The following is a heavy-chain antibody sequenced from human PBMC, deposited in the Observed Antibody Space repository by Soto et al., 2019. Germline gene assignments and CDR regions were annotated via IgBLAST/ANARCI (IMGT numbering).Heavy chain of an antibody. V-gene: IGHV4-59*01. CDR3: ARVGRDGYNRYFDY. CDR1: GGSISSYY. CDR2: IYYSGST. J-gene: IGHJ4*02. Sequence: SETLSLTCTVSGGSISSYYWSWIRQPPGKGLEWIGYIYYSGSTNYNPYLKSRVTISVDTSKNQFSLKLSSVTAADTAVYYCARVGRDGYNRYFDYWGQGTLVTVSS. D-gene: IGHD5-12*01.